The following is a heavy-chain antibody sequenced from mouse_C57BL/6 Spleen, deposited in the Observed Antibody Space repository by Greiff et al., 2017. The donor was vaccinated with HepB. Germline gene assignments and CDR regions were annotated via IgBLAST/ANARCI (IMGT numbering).Heavy chain of an antibody. V-gene: IGHV10-1*01. J-gene: IGHJ4*01. CDR3: VMVVTGYYAMDY. D-gene: IGHD2-2*01. Sequence: EVKLMESGGGLVQPKGSLKLSCAASGFSFNTYAMNWVRQAPGKGLEWVARIRSKSNNYATYYADSVKDRFTISRDDSESMLYLQMNNLKTEDTAMYYCVMVVTGYYAMDYWGQGTSVTVSS. CDR1: GFSFNTYA. CDR2: IRSKSNNYAT.